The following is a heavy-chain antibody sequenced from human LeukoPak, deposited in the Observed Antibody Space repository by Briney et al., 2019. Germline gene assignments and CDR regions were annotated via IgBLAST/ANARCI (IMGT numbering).Heavy chain of an antibody. D-gene: IGHD1-26*01. CDR3: AGVPTGSYSVDY. Sequence: SGGSLRLSCAASGFTFSSYWMHWVRQAPGKGLVWVSRINPAGSSTSSADSMEGRFTISRDNAKNTLYLQMNSLRAEDTAVYYCAGVPTGSYSVDYWGQGTLVTVSS. CDR1: GFTFSSYW. CDR2: INPAGSST. V-gene: IGHV3-74*01. J-gene: IGHJ4*02.